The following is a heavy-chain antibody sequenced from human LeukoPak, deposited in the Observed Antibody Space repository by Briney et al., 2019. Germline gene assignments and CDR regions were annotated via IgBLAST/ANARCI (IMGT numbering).Heavy chain of an antibody. CDR1: GFTFSSYS. Sequence: PGGSLRLSCAASGFTFSSYSMNWVRQAPGKGLEWVSSISSSSSYIYYADSVKGRFTISRDNAKNSLYLQMNSLRAEDTAVYYCARDQTITNYDYVWGSYRPFDYWGQGTLVTVSS. V-gene: IGHV3-21*01. CDR3: ARDQTITNYDYVWGSYRPFDY. J-gene: IGHJ4*02. D-gene: IGHD3-16*02. CDR2: ISSSSSYI.